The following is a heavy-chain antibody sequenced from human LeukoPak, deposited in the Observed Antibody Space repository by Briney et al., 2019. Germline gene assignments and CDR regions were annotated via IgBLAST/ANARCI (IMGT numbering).Heavy chain of an antibody. J-gene: IGHJ6*02. CDR3: AKDLDYLYGMDV. CDR2: TSYDGSNK. Sequence: GKSLRLSCAASGFTFSTYGMHWVRQAPGKGLEWVAVTSYDGSNKDYADSVKGRFTISRDNSKNTLYVQMNSLRAEDTAVYYCAKDLDYLYGMDVWGQGTTVTVSS. V-gene: IGHV3-30*18. CDR1: GFTFSTYG.